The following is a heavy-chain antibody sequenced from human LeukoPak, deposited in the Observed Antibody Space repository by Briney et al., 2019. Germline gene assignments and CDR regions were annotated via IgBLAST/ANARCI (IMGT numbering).Heavy chain of an antibody. J-gene: IGHJ4*02. CDR1: GFTFSSYD. CDR3: ARRAGAYSHPYDY. CDR2: IDTAGDA. D-gene: IGHD4/OR15-4a*01. V-gene: IGHV3-13*01. Sequence: GGSLRLSCAASGFTFSSYDMHWVRQATGKGLEWVSAIDTAGDAYYPGSVKGRFTISRENAKNSLYLQMNSLRVGDTAVYYCARRAGAYSHPYDYWGQGTLVTVSS.